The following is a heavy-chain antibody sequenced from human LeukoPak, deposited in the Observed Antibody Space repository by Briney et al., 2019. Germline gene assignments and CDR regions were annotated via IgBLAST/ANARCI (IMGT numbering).Heavy chain of an antibody. CDR2: IYYGGST. J-gene: IGHJ4*02. CDR1: GGSISSYY. V-gene: IGHV4-59*01. D-gene: IGHD3-3*01. Sequence: PSETLSLTCTVSGGSISSYYWSWIRQPPGKGLEWIGYIYYGGSTNYNPSLKSRVTISVDTSKNQFSLKLSSVTAADTAVYYCATNYDFWSGFSYWGQGTLVTVSS. CDR3: ATNYDFWSGFSY.